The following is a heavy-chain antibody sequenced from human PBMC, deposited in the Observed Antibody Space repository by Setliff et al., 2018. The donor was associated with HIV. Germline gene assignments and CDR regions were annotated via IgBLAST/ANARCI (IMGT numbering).Heavy chain of an antibody. CDR2: IYPSGST. V-gene: IGHV4-4*07. CDR1: GGPISSYY. CDR3: ARDQSLYDETGTFDS. J-gene: IGHJ5*01. D-gene: IGHD1-7*01. Sequence: KPSETLSLTCTVSGGPISSYYWRWIRQPAGKGLEWIGRIYPSGSTSYNPSLKSRVTMSVDTSKNQISLKLSSVTAADTAVFYCARDQSLYDETGTFDSWGQGTLVTVSS.